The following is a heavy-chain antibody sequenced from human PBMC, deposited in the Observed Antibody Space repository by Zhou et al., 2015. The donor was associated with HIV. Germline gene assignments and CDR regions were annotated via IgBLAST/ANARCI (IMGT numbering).Heavy chain of an antibody. CDR3: ARGGQFCSDGSCYRLDP. V-gene: IGHV1-8*01. CDR1: GYSFTNYD. Sequence: QVQLVQSGPEVKKPGASVKVSCRASGYSFTNYDINWVRQATGQGLEWMGWMNPSSGNKGFAQKFRDKVTMTWNTSISTAYMELSSLRSEDSAVYYCARGGQFCSDGSCYRLDPWGQGTLITVSP. J-gene: IGHJ5*02. CDR2: MNPSSGNK. D-gene: IGHD2-15*01.